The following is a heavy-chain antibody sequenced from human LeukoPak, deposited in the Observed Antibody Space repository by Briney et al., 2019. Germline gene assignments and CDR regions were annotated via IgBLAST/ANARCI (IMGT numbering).Heavy chain of an antibody. V-gene: IGHV4-34*01. CDR1: PGSFSTYY. D-gene: IGHD2-15*01. CDR2: INHSGAT. J-gene: IGHJ4*02. Sequence: KPSETLSLTCAVSPGSFSTYYWSWLRQPPRKGLEWLGEINHSGATNYNPSLKSRVTISVDTSKNYFSLKLSSVTAADTAVYYCARRRGGYMDYWGQGTLVTVSS. CDR3: ARRRGGYMDY.